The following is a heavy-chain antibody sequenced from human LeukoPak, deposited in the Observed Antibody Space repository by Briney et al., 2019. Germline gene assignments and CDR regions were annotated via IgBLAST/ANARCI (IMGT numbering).Heavy chain of an antibody. J-gene: IGHJ4*02. CDR2: IKQDGSEK. Sequence: GGSLRLSCAASGFIFSSYWMSWVRQAPGKGLEWVANIKQDGSEKYYVDSVKGRFTISRDNAKNSLYLQMNSLRAEDTAVYYCARVNGGSHDYWGQGTLVTVSS. CDR1: GFIFSSYW. V-gene: IGHV3-7*01. D-gene: IGHD2-8*01. CDR3: ARVNGGSHDY.